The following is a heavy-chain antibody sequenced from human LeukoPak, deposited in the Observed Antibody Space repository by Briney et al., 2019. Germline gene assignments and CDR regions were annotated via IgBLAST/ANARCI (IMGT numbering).Heavy chain of an antibody. CDR2: IYHSGGT. CDR3: VSSRWAFDF. V-gene: IGHV4-39*01. J-gene: IGHJ4*02. D-gene: IGHD6-13*01. CDR1: GGSISSYSYY. Sequence: SETLSLTCIVSGGSISSYSYYWGWVRQPPGKGLEWIGSIYHSGGTYYNPSLKSRVTISVDTSKNQFFLGASSVTAADTAIYYCVSSRWAFDFWGQGTLVTVSS.